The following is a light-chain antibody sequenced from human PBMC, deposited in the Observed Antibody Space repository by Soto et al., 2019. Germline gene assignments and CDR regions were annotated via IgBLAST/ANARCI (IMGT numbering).Light chain of an antibody. CDR3: CSYAGGKNVV. Sequence: QSALTQPRSVSGSPGQSVTISCTGTSSDVGGYNYVSWYQQHPGKAPKLMIYDVRKRPSGVPDRFSGSKSGNTASLTISGLQAEDEADYHCCSYAGGKNVVFGGGTKLTVL. CDR1: SSDVGGYNY. J-gene: IGLJ2*01. CDR2: DVR. V-gene: IGLV2-11*01.